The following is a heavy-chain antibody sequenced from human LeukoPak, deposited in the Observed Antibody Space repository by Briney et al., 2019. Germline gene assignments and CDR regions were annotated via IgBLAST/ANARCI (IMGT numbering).Heavy chain of an antibody. CDR2: IWYDGSNK. J-gene: IGHJ6*04. Sequence: GGSLRLSCAASGFTFSSYGMHWVRQAPGKGLEWVAVIWYDGSNKYYADSVKGRFTISRDNSKNTLYLQMNSLRAEDTAVYYCARDQLDIVVVPAAYYYYYGMDVWGEGTTVTVSS. CDR1: GFTFSSYG. V-gene: IGHV3-33*01. CDR3: ARDQLDIVVVPAAYYYYYGMDV. D-gene: IGHD2-2*03.